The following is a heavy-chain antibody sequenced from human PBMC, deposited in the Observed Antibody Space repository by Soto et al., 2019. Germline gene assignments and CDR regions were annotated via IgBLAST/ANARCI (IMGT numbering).Heavy chain of an antibody. CDR3: ARDVDADFRTDFDY. J-gene: IGHJ4*02. Sequence: GGSLRLSCAASGFTFSSYTMNWVRQAPGKGLEWVSSISSSSSYIYYADSVKGRFTISRDNAKNSLYLQMNGLRAEDTAVYYCARDVDADFRTDFDYWSRGTLVTVSS. CDR1: GFTFSSYT. CDR2: ISSSSSYI. V-gene: IGHV3-21*01. D-gene: IGHD4-17*01.